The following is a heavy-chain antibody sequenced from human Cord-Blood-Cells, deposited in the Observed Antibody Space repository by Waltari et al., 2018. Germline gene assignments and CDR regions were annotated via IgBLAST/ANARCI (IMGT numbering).Heavy chain of an antibody. CDR1: GGPLSSYA. V-gene: IGHV1-69*01. CDR2: IIPIFGTA. Sequence: QGQLVQSGAEVKKPGSSVKVSCKASGGPLSSYAISWVRRSPGQGLEWMGGIIPIFGTANYAQKFQGRVTITADESTSTAYMELSSLRSEDTAVYYWARVHCGGDCYDAFDIWGQGTMVTVSS. J-gene: IGHJ3*02. CDR3: ARVHCGGDCYDAFDI. D-gene: IGHD2-21*01.